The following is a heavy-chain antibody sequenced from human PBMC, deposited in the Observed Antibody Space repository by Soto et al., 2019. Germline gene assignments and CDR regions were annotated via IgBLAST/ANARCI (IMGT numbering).Heavy chain of an antibody. Sequence: GGTLSLSCAASGLSVSSNDMSWVRQAPGKGLECVSIIFSADNTFYLDSVKGLFIISRDNFKNTVYLQLNSLRADDTAVYYCARGSLYWGQGTLVTVSS. CDR3: ARGSLY. V-gene: IGHV3-66*01. CDR2: IFSADNT. CDR1: GLSVSSND. J-gene: IGHJ4*01.